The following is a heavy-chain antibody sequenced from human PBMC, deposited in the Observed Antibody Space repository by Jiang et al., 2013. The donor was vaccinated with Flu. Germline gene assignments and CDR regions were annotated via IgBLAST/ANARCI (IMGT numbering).Heavy chain of an antibody. D-gene: IGHD5-12*01. CDR1: GGAFSSYA. CDR2: IIPIFGTS. Sequence: GAEVKKPGSSVKVSCKASGGAFSSYAVSWVRQAPGQGLEWMGGIIPIFGTSNYAQKFQGRVTISADESADESTSTAYMELSNLRSDDTAVYYCARGHYTGYDYGLGFDYWGQGTLVTVSS. CDR3: ARGHYTGYDYGLGFDY. J-gene: IGHJ4*02. V-gene: IGHV1-69*01.